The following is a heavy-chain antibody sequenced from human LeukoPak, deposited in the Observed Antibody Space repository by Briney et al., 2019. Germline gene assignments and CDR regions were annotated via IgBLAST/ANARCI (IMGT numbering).Heavy chain of an antibody. CDR3: ARDVDIVATKDYYYYGMDV. CDR1: GGTFSSYA. D-gene: IGHD5-12*01. J-gene: IGHJ6*02. Sequence: SVKVSCKASGGTFSSYAISWVRQAPGQGLEWMGGIIPIFGTANYAQTFQGRVTITADESTSTAYMELSSLRSEDTAVYYCARDVDIVATKDYYYYGMDVWGQGTTVTVSS. V-gene: IGHV1-69*01. CDR2: IIPIFGTA.